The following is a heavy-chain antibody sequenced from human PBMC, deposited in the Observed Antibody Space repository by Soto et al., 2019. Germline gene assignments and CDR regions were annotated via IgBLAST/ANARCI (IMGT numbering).Heavy chain of an antibody. CDR2: IIPIFGTA. CDR3: ARGAGLAYYYDSSGYYYFDY. Sequence: SVKVSCKASGGTFSSYAISWVRQDPGQGLEWMGGIIPIFGTANYAQKFQGRVTITADESTSTAYMELSSLRSEDTAVYYCARGAGLAYYYDSSGYYYFDYWGQGTLVTVSS. V-gene: IGHV1-69*13. J-gene: IGHJ4*02. D-gene: IGHD3-22*01. CDR1: GGTFSSYA.